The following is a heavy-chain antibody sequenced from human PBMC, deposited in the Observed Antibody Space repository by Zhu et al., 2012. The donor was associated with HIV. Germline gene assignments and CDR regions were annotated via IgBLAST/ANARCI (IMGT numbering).Heavy chain of an antibody. CDR1: GGSISSSSYY. V-gene: IGHV4-39*01. J-gene: IGHJ5*02. Sequence: QVQLQESGPGLVKPSETLSLTCTVSGGSISSSSYYWGWIRQPPGKGLEWIGSIYYSGSTYYNPSLKSRVTISVDTSKNQFSLKLSSVTAADTAVYYCARHDFRGYYDSSGPMAGRWFDPWGQGTLVTVSS. D-gene: IGHD3-22*01. CDR3: ARHDFRGYYDSSGPMAGRWFDP. CDR2: IYYSGST.